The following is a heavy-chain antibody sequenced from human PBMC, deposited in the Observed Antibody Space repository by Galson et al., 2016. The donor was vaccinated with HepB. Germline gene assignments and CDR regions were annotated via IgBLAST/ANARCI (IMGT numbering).Heavy chain of an antibody. CDR2: INPGDSDT. V-gene: IGHV5-51*01. Sequence: QSGAEVKKPGESLKISCKGSGYSFTTYWIGWVRQMPGKGLEWMGIINPGDSDTRYSPSFQGQVTISADKSMNTAYLQWSSLKASDTAIYYCARRFCSGGSCYFDYWGQGTLVTVSS. D-gene: IGHD2-15*01. CDR1: GYSFTTYW. J-gene: IGHJ4*02. CDR3: ARRFCSGGSCYFDY.